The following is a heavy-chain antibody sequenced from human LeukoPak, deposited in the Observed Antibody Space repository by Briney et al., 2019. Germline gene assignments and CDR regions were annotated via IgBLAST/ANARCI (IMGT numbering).Heavy chain of an antibody. V-gene: IGHV3-21*01. D-gene: IGHD4-23*01. CDR1: GSTFSSYS. CDR2: ISSSSSYI. Sequence: GGSLRLSCAASGSTFSSYSMNWVRQAPGKGLEWVSSISSSSSYIYYADSVKGRFTISRDNAKNSLHLQMNSLRAEDTAVYYCARAVYGGNSYFDYWGQGTLVTVSS. CDR3: ARAVYGGNSYFDY. J-gene: IGHJ4*02.